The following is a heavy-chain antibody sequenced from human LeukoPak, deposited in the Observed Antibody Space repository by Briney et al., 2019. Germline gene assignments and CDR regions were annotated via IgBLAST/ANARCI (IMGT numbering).Heavy chain of an antibody. CDR3: AKGRGTTVTSAANY. J-gene: IGHJ4*02. Sequence: GGSLTLSCAASGFTFSSYAMSWVRQAPGKGLEWVSSISGTNDNTYYADSVKDSFTISRDNSKNTLSLQMNSLRAEDTAVYYCAKGRGTTVTSAANYWGQGTLVTVSS. CDR2: ISGTNDNT. D-gene: IGHD4-17*01. CDR1: GFTFSSYA. V-gene: IGHV3-23*01.